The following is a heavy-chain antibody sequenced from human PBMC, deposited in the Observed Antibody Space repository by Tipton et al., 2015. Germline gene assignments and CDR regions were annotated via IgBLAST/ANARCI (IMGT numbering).Heavy chain of an antibody. D-gene: IGHD2-21*02. CDR2: TFSGGST. J-gene: IGHJ5*02. Sequence: TLSLTCTVSGGSIGSGIYYWGWIRQPPGKALEWIGYTFSGGSTNYNPSLKSRVTISLDTSKNQFSLNLNSVTAADTAVYYCTKFNCGGDCYSYRGRFDPWGQGTLVTVSS. V-gene: IGHV4-61*01. CDR3: TKFNCGGDCYSYRGRFDP. CDR1: GGSIGSGIYY.